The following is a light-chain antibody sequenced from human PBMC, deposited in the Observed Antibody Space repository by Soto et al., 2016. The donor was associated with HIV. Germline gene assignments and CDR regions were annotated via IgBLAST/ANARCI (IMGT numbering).Light chain of an antibody. CDR1: TLPKQX. J-gene: IGLJ2*01. CDR3: QSADSSGTYVL. V-gene: IGLV3-25*03. Sequence: SYELTQPPSVSVSPGQTASITCSGDTLPKQXAYWYQQKPGQAPVLVIYKDSERPSGIPERFSGSSSGTTVTLTISGVQAEDEADYYCQSADSSGTYVLFGGGTKLTVL. CDR2: KDS.